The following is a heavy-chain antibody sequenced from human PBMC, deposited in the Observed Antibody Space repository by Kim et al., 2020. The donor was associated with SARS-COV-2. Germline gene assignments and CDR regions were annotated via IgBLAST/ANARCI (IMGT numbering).Heavy chain of an antibody. V-gene: IGHV3-30*18. CDR1: GFPFDIYG. D-gene: IGHD5-18*01. J-gene: IGHJ4*02. CDR3: ANLEMVKMGWDY. Sequence: GGSLRLSCAASGFPFDIYGMHWVRRAPDKGLEWVAAILWDGSNEYYADSVKGRFNISRDNSRNMLYLQMNSLTTEDTAIXHCANLEMVKMGWDYWGQGTLVTVSS. CDR2: ILWDGSNE.